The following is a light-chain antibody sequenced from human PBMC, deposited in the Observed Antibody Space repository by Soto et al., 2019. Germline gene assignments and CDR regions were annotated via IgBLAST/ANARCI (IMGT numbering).Light chain of an antibody. CDR2: AAS. V-gene: IGKV1-39*01. Sequence: DIQMTQSPSSLSASVGDRVTITCRASQSISSYLNWYQQKPGKAPKVLIYAASSLQSGVPSRFSGIGSGTDFTLSISSLQTEDFATYYCQKSYSGPLTFGGGTKAEIK. J-gene: IGKJ4*01. CDR3: QKSYSGPLT. CDR1: QSISSY.